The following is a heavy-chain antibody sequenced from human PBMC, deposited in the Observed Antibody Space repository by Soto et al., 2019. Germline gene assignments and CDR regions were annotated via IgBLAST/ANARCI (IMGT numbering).Heavy chain of an antibody. V-gene: IGHV3-11*01. D-gene: IGHD3-3*01. CDR3: ARAGTLRFLEWLPNGVTFDY. Sequence: QVQLVESGGGLVKPGGSLRLSCAASGFTFSDYYMSWIRQAPGKGLEWVSYISSSGSTIYYADSVKGRFTISRDNAKNTLYRQMNSLRAEDTAVYYCARAGTLRFLEWLPNGVTFDYWGQGTLVTVSS. J-gene: IGHJ4*02. CDR1: GFTFSDYY. CDR2: ISSSGSTI.